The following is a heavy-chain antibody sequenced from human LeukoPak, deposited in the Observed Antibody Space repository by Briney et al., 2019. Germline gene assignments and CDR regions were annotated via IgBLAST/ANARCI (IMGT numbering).Heavy chain of an antibody. D-gene: IGHD3-22*01. CDR1: RFAFSNAC. CDR2: ICSGGST. J-gene: IGHJ4*02. CDR3: ARDRGYYYDSSGYQD. Sequence: GGSLRLSCAASRFAFSNACMSWVRQAPGKGLEWVSVICSGGSTYYADSVKGRFTISRDNSKNTLYLQMNSLRAEDTAVYYCARDRGYYYDSSGYQDWGQGTLVTVSS. V-gene: IGHV3-66*01.